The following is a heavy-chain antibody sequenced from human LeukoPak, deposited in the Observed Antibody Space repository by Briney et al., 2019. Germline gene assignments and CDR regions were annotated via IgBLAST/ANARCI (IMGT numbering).Heavy chain of an antibody. Sequence: GASVKVSCKASGYTFTSYYMHWVRQAPGQGLEWMGIINPSGGSTSYAQKFQGRVTMTRDTSTSTAYMELRSLRSDDTAVYYCARDLYYDFWSGSYYFDYWGQGTLVIVSS. J-gene: IGHJ4*02. CDR3: ARDLYYDFWSGSYYFDY. CDR1: GYTFTSYY. D-gene: IGHD3-3*01. V-gene: IGHV1-46*01. CDR2: INPSGGST.